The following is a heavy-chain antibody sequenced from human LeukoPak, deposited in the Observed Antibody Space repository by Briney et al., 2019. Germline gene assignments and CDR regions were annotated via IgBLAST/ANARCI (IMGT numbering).Heavy chain of an antibody. V-gene: IGHV4-39*01. CDR1: GGSISSRGYY. CDR2: IYYSGST. Sequence: SETLSLTCTVSGGSISSRGYYWGWIRQPPGKGLEWIGSIYYSGSTYYNPSLKSRVTISVDTSKNQFSLKLSSVTAADTAVYYCARDPELDAFDIWGQGTMVTVS. D-gene: IGHD1-7*01. CDR3: ARDPELDAFDI. J-gene: IGHJ3*02.